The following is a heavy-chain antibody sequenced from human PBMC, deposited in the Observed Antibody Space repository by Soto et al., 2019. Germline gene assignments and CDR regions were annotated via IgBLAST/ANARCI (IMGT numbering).Heavy chain of an antibody. Sequence: EVQLLESGGGVVQRGGSLRLSCAASGFTVNSHAMSWVRQAPGKGLEWVASISGSGDGTYYGDSVKGRFTIPRDSSSSTLYLQMNNLRGEDTAVYFCTKSRRGILMVYGFGGMDVWGQGTTVTVSS. D-gene: IGHD2-8*01. CDR3: TKSRRGILMVYGFGGMDV. V-gene: IGHV3-23*01. CDR1: GFTVNSHA. CDR2: ISGSGDGT. J-gene: IGHJ6*02.